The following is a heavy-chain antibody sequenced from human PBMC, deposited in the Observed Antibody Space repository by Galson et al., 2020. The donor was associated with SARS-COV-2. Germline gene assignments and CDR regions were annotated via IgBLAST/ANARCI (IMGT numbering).Heavy chain of an antibody. D-gene: IGHD2-2*01. CDR2: IYTSGST. V-gene: IGHV4-4*07. CDR3: VREWLGDIVVVPFEEYYYGMDV. J-gene: IGHJ6*02. Sequence: SETLSLTCTVSGGSISSYYWSWIRQPAGKGLEWIGRIYTSGSTNYNPSLKSRVTMSVDTSKNQFSLKLSSVTAADTAVYYCVREWLGDIVVVPFEEYYYGMDVWGQGTTVTVSS. CDR1: GGSISSYY.